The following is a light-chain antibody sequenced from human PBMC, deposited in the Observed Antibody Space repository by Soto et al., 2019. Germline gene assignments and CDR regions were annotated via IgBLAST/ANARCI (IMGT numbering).Light chain of an antibody. J-gene: IGLJ2*01. CDR3: SSHTTKTPVV. V-gene: IGLV2-14*01. CDR1: SSDVGGYNY. Sequence: QSVLTQPASVSGSPGQSITISCTGTSSDVGGYNYVSWYQQHPGKAPKLMIYGVSYRPSGVSNRFSGSKSGNTASLTISGLQAEDEADYYCSSHTTKTPVVFGGGTKLTVL. CDR2: GVS.